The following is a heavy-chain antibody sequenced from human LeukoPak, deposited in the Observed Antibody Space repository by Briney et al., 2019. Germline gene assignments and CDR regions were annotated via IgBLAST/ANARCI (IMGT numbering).Heavy chain of an antibody. CDR3: ARDLRVVITGSFDS. CDR2: INWNGDST. Sequence: GGSLRLSCAASGVIFDDYGLNWVRHAPGKGLEWVSGINWNGDSTDYADSVKGRFTISRDNAKNSLYLQMNSLRAEDTALYYCARDLRVVITGSFDSWGQGTLVTVSS. CDR1: GVIFDDYG. V-gene: IGHV3-20*04. J-gene: IGHJ4*02. D-gene: IGHD3-22*01.